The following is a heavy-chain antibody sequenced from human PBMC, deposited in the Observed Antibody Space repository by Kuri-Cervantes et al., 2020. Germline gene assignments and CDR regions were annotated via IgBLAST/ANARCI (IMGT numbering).Heavy chain of an antibody. CDR3: ARFFGWPGALDY. CDR2: LHYSGNT. CDR1: GGSISSSSYY. V-gene: IGHV4-39*01. J-gene: IGHJ4*02. D-gene: IGHD6-19*01. Sequence: SETLSLTCTVSGGSISSSSYYWGWIRQPPGKGLEWTGSLHYSGNTYHNPSLKSRLTISVDTSQNQFSLKLSSVTAADTAVYYCARFFGWPGALDYWGQGTLVTVSS.